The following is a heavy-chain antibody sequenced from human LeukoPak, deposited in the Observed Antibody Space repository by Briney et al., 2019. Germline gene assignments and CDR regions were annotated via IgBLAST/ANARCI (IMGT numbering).Heavy chain of an antibody. D-gene: IGHD3-10*01. CDR2: ISGSGGST. CDR3: AKEYYYGSAYYFDY. Sequence: LGGSLRLSCAASGFTFSSYAMTWVRQAPGKGLEWVSAISGSGGSTYYADSVKGRFTISRDNSKNTLYLQMNSLRAEDTAVYYCAKEYYYGSAYYFDYWGQGTLVTVSS. J-gene: IGHJ4*02. V-gene: IGHV3-23*01. CDR1: GFTFSSYA.